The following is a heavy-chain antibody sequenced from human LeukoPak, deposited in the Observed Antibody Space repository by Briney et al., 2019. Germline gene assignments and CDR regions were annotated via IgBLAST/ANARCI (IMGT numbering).Heavy chain of an antibody. CDR3: ARDRGYGYLFDY. CDR1: GFTFSIYW. J-gene: IGHJ4*02. CDR2: INNDGSTT. V-gene: IGHV3-74*01. D-gene: IGHD5-18*01. Sequence: GGSLRLSCAASGFTFSIYWMHWVRHAPGKGLVWVSRINNDGSTTSYADSVKGRFTISRDNAKNTLYLQTNSLRAEDTAVYYCARDRGYGYLFDYWGQGTLVTVSS.